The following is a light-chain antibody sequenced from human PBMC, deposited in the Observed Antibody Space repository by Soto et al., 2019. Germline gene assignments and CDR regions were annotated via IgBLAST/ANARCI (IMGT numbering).Light chain of an antibody. V-gene: IGKV1-39*01. Sequence: DNQMTQSPSSLSASVGDRVTITCRASQSISKYLNWYQQKPGKAPNLLIYATSNLQSGVPSRFSGSGSGTDFTLTITSLQAEDFATYFCQQSYTTPRTFGQGTKLEIK. CDR1: QSISKY. CDR2: ATS. J-gene: IGKJ2*01. CDR3: QQSYTTPRT.